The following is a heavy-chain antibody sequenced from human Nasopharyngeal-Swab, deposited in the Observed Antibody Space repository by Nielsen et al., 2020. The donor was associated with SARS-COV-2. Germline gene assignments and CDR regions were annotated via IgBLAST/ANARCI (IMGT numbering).Heavy chain of an antibody. V-gene: IGHV3-53*01. CDR2: IYSDGST. CDR1: GLTVSSTY. D-gene: IGHD2-2*01. CDR3: ARDLPAGFHYMDV. Sequence: ESLKISCTASGLTVSSTYMSWVRQAPGKGLEWVSVIYSDGSTYYEDSVKGRFTISRDNSKNTLYLQMNSLRAEDTAVYFCARDLPAGFHYMDVWGKGTTVTVSS. J-gene: IGHJ6*03.